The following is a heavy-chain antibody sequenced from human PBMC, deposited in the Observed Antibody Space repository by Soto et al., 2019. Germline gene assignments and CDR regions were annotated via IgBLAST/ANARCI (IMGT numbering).Heavy chain of an antibody. D-gene: IGHD5-18*01. V-gene: IGHV3-23*01. CDR1: GFTFNTYA. J-gene: IGHJ6*03. Sequence: EEQLLESGGGLVQPGGSLRLSCAASGFTFNTYAMNWVRQAPGKGLEWVSAMRGSGGSTYYADSVKGRFTISRDNSKNTLYLEMHSLRAEGTAVYYCAKGGVPVRGRGGYTYAPDYYDSDVDGWGKGTTVTVSS. CDR3: AKGGVPVRGRGGYTYAPDYYDSDVDG. CDR2: MRGSGGST.